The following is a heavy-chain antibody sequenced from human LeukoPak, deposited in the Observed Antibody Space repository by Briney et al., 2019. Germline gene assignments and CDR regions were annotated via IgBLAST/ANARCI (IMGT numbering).Heavy chain of an antibody. CDR1: GFTFSSYA. D-gene: IGHD4-17*01. J-gene: IGHJ1*01. V-gene: IGHV3-23*01. Sequence: GGSLRLSCAASGFTFSSYAMSWVRQAPGKGLEWVSAISGSGGSTYYADSVKGRFTISRDNSKNTLYLQMNSLRAEDTAVYYCARDQGGDYVYQHWGQGTLVTVSS. CDR2: ISGSGGST. CDR3: ARDQGGDYVYQH.